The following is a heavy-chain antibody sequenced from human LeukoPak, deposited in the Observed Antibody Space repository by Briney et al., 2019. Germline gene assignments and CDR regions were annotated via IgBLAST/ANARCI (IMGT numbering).Heavy chain of an antibody. V-gene: IGHV3-21*01. Sequence: GGSLRLSCAASGFTFSSYSMNWVRQAPGKGLEWVSSISSSSSYIYYADSVKGRFTISRDNAKNSLYLQMNSLRAEDTAVYYCARSTARGGSYFSSYKYWGQGTLVTVSS. CDR1: GFTFSSYS. CDR2: ISSSSSYI. CDR3: ARSTARGGSYFSSYKY. D-gene: IGHD1-26*01. J-gene: IGHJ4*02.